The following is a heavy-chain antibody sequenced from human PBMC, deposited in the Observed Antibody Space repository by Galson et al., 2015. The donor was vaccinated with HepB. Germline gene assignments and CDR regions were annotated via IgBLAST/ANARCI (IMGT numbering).Heavy chain of an antibody. CDR2: INAGNGNT. V-gene: IGHV1-3*01. D-gene: IGHD5-12*01. CDR1: GYTFTSYA. J-gene: IGHJ4*02. CDR3: ARVWRLGYSGLFDY. Sequence: SVKVSCKASGYTFTSYAMHWVRQAPGQRLEWMGWINAGNGNTKYSQKFQGRVTITRDTSASTAYMELSSLRSEDTAVYYCARVWRLGYSGLFDYWGQGTLVTVSS.